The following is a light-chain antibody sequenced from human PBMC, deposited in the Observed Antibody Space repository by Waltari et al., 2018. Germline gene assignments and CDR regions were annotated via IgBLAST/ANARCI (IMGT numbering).Light chain of an antibody. V-gene: IGLV2-14*01. CDR3: SSFTTIDTLVV. J-gene: IGLJ2*01. Sequence: QSALTQPASVSGSPGQSITLSCTGTSSDVGGSNHVSWYQQQPGKAPKLLILEVTNRPSGISNRFSGSKSGNTASLTISGLQAEDEGEYYCSSFTTIDTLVVFGGGTKVTVL. CDR2: EVT. CDR1: SSDVGGSNH.